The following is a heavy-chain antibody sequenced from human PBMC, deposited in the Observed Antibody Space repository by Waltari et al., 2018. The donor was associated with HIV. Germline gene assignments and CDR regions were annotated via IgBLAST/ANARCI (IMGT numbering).Heavy chain of an antibody. CDR2: INHSGST. CDR1: GGSFSGYY. V-gene: IGHV4-34*01. Sequence: QVQLQQWGAGLLKPSETLSLRFAVYGGSFSGYYWSWIRQPPGKGLEWIGEINHSGSTNYNPSLKSRVTISVDTSKNQFSLKLSSVTAADTAVYYCARGRGSGWYSDYWGQGTLVTVSS. D-gene: IGHD6-19*01. CDR3: ARGRGSGWYSDY. J-gene: IGHJ4*02.